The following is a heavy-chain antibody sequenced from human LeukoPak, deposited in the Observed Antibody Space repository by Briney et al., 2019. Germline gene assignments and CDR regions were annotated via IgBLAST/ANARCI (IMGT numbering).Heavy chain of an antibody. CDR3: ARGYVQPDN. CDR1: GFTFSTYA. Sequence: PGGSLRLSCAASGFTFSTYAMAWVRQAPGRGLEWVSSISVSGGSTYYADSVKGRFTISRDNSNTTLYLQMNTLRGEDTALYYCARGYVQPDNWGQGTLVTVSS. V-gene: IGHV3-23*01. D-gene: IGHD3-16*01. J-gene: IGHJ4*02. CDR2: ISVSGGST.